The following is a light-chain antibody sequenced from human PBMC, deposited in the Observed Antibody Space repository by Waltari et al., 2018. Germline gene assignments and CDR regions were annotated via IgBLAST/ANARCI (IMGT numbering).Light chain of an antibody. CDR2: YDS. J-gene: IGLJ2*01. V-gene: IGLV3-21*04. CDR1: HIGSKS. Sequence: SYVVTQSPSVSVAPGETARITGGGAHIGSKSVHWYQQRPGQAPVLVISYDSDRPSGIPERFSGSNSGNTATLTISWVEAEDEADYYCLVWHSTIDHQGVFGGGTKLTVL. CDR3: LVWHSTIDHQGV.